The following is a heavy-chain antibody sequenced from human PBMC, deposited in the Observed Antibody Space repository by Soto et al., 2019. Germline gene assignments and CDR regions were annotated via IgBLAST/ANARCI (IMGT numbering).Heavy chain of an antibody. CDR3: ATGSIRGYSYSVWVAYYGMDV. V-gene: IGHV4-61*01. CDR1: GGSVSSGSYY. J-gene: IGHJ6*02. CDR2: IYYSGST. Sequence: SETLSLTCTVSGGSVSSGSYYWSWIRQPPGKGLEWIGYIYYSGSTNYNPSLKSRVTISVDTSKNQFSLKLSSVTAADTAVYYCATGSIRGYSYSVWVAYYGMDVWGQGTTVTVSS. D-gene: IGHD5-18*01.